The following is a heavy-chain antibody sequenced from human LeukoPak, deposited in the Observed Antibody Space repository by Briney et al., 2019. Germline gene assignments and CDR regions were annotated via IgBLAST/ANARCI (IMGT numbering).Heavy chain of an antibody. J-gene: IGHJ4*02. D-gene: IGHD3-16*01. CDR3: AGVEGDPYFDY. CDR1: GFTFSSYA. V-gene: IGHV3-7*01. Sequence: GGSLRLSCAASGFTFSSYAMSWVRQAPGKGLEWVANIKQDGSEKYYVDSVKGRFTISRDNAKNSLYLQMNSLRAEVTAVYYCAGVEGDPYFDYWGQGTLVTVSS. CDR2: IKQDGSEK.